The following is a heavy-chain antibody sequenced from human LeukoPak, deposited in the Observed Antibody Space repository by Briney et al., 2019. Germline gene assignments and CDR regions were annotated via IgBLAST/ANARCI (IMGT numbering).Heavy chain of an antibody. V-gene: IGHV1-69*01. CDR1: GGTFSSYA. CDR3: ASGYSYDLDY. CDR2: IIPIFGAA. D-gene: IGHD5-18*01. Sequence: SVKVSCKAPGGTFSSYAISWVRQAPGQGLEWMGGIIPIFGAANYAQKFQGRVTITADESTSTAYMQLSSLRSEDTAVYYCASGYSYDLDYWSQGTLVTVSS. J-gene: IGHJ4*02.